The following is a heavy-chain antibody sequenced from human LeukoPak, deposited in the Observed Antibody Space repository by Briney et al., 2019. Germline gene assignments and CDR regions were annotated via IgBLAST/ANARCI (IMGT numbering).Heavy chain of an antibody. CDR1: GFTVSRNY. J-gene: IGHJ6*02. CDR2: IYSGGST. CDR3: ARSQVVIHLGYYYYGMDV. V-gene: IGHV3-66*01. Sequence: GVSLRLSCAASGFTVSRNYMSCVRQAPGKGLEWVSVIYSGGSTYYADSVKGSFTISRDNSKSTLYLQMISLGAEDTAVYYCARSQVVIHLGYYYYGMDVWGQGTTVTVSS. D-gene: IGHD3-22*01.